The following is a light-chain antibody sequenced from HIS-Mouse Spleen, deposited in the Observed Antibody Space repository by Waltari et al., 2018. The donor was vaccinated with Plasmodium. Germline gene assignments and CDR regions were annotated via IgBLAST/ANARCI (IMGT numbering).Light chain of an antibody. CDR1: SSDVGRYNL. CDR3: CSYAGSILYV. V-gene: IGLV2-23*01. J-gene: IGLJ1*01. Sequence: QSALTQPASVSGSPGQSITISCTGTSSDVGRYNLVSWYQQHPGKAPKLMIYEGSKRPSGVSNRFSGSKSGNTASLTISGLQAEDEADYYCCSYAGSILYVFGTGTKVTVL. CDR2: EGS.